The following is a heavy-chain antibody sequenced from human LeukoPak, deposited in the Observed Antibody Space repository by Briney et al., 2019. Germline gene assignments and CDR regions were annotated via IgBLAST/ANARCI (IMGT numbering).Heavy chain of an antibody. CDR1: GFTFSSYE. V-gene: IGHV3-30*02. J-gene: IGHJ4*02. Sequence: GGSLRLSCAASGFTFSSYEMNWVRQAPGKGLEWVAFIRYDGSNKYYADSVKGRFTISRDNSKNTLYLQMNSLRAEDTAVYYCAKSRPYFDYWGQGTLVTVSS. CDR3: AKSRPYFDY. CDR2: IRYDGSNK.